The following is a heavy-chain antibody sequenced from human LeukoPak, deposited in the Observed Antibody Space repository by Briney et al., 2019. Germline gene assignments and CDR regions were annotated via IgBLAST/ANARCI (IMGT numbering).Heavy chain of an antibody. D-gene: IGHD1-14*01. CDR2: IYYSGST. V-gene: IGHV4-59*07. Sequence: SDTLSLTCTVSGGSISSSYWTWIRQPPGKGLEWIGYIYYSGSTNYNPSLKSRVTISVDTSKNQFSLNLSSVTAADTAVYYCASAIAEDFYYYYMDVWGKGTTVTLSS. CDR3: ASAIAEDFYYYYMDV. CDR1: GGSISSSY. J-gene: IGHJ6*03.